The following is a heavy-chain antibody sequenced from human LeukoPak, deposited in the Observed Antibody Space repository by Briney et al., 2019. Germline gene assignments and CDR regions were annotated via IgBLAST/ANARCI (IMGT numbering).Heavy chain of an antibody. D-gene: IGHD6-19*01. CDR2: ISSSSSYI. J-gene: IGHJ4*02. CDR3: ASSGWYTFDPFDY. CDR1: GFTFSSYC. V-gene: IGHV3-21*01. Sequence: GGSLRLSCAASGFTFSSYCMNWVRQAPGKGLEWVSSISSSSSYIYYADSVKGRFTISRDNAKNSLYLQMNSLRAEDTAVYYCASSGWYTFDPFDYWGQGTLVTVSS.